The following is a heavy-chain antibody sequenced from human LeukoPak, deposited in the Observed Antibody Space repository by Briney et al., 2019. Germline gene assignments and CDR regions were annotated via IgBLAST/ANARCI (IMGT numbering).Heavy chain of an antibody. D-gene: IGHD2-2*01. CDR3: AKGYCSSTSCPEANAFDI. J-gene: IGHJ3*02. CDR1: GFTFDDYA. Sequence: GGSLRLSCAASGFTFDDYAMHWVRQAPGKGLEWVSLISWDGGSTYYADSVKGRFTISRDNSKNSLYLQMNSLRAEDTALYYCAKGYCSSTSCPEANAFDIWGQGTMVTVSS. CDR2: ISWDGGST. V-gene: IGHV3-43D*03.